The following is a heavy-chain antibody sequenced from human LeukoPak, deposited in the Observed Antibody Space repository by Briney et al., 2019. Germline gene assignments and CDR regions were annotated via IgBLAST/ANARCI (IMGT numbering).Heavy chain of an antibody. CDR3: ARDPAVAGP. D-gene: IGHD6-19*01. V-gene: IGHV1-18*01. J-gene: IGHJ4*02. Sequence: ASVKVSCKASGYTFTSHGINWLRQAPGQGLEWMGWVSGYNGNTDYAQKFQGRVTMTTDRSTNTVYMELRSLRSDDTAVYYCARDPAVAGPRGQGTLVTVSS. CDR2: VSGYNGNT. CDR1: GYTFTSHG.